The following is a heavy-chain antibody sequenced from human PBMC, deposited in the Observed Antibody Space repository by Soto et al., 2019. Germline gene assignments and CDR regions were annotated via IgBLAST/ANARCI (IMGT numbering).Heavy chain of an antibody. CDR2: IIPIFGIT. J-gene: IGHJ4*02. CDR1: GGIFSSYP. CDR3: ARAAFPQRAVALDY. V-gene: IGHV1-69*01. D-gene: IGHD6-19*01. Sequence: QVQLVQSGAEVRKPGSSVKVSCKASGGIFSSYPIGLVRQAPGQGLEGMGGIIPIFGITNYAQKFQGRITLTADEATSTDYMDLISLTSEDTAVYYCARAAFPQRAVALDYWGPGTRVTVSS.